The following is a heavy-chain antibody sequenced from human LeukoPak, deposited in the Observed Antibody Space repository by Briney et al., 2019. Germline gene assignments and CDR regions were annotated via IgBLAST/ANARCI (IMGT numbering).Heavy chain of an antibody. CDR3: ARDEQQLVHY. CDR1: GFTFSTYA. J-gene: IGHJ4*02. D-gene: IGHD6-13*01. V-gene: IGHV3-30*04. CDR2: IAYDGGNK. Sequence: GGSLGLSCAASGFTFSTYALHWVRQAPGKGLEWVAVIAYDGGNKDYADSVKGRFTISRDNAKNSLYLQMNSLRAEDTAVYYCARDEQQLVHYWGQGTLVTVSS.